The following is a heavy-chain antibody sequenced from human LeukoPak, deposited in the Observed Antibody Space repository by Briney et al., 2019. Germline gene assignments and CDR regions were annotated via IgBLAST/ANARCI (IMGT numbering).Heavy chain of an antibody. CDR3: ARDKAGATDFDY. Sequence: GASVKVSCKASGYTFTSFGVTWVRQAPGQGLEWMGWISAYNGNTNYAQKLQGRVTMTTDTSTSTAYMELRSLRSDDTAVYYCARDKAGATDFDYWGQGTLVTVSS. D-gene: IGHD1-26*01. CDR2: ISAYNGNT. V-gene: IGHV1-18*01. J-gene: IGHJ4*02. CDR1: GYTFTSFG.